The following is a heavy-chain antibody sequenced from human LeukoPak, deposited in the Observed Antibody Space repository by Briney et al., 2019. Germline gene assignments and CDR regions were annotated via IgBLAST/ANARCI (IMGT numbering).Heavy chain of an antibody. J-gene: IGHJ4*02. CDR2: IYYSGST. CDR1: GGSISSYY. D-gene: IGHD3-10*01. Sequence: SETLSLTCTVSGGSISSYYWSWIRQPPGKGLEWIGYIYYSGSTNYNPSLKSRVTIPVDTSKNQFSLKLSSVTAADTAVYYCAREGRYFGELSFFDYWGQGTLVTVSS. V-gene: IGHV4-59*01. CDR3: AREGRYFGELSFFDY.